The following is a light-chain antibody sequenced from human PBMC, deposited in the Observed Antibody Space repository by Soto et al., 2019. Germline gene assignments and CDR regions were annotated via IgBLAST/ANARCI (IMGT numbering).Light chain of an antibody. CDR1: SGHSSYA. CDR3: QTWCTGIHVV. Sequence: QPVLTQSPSASASLGASVKRTGTLSSGHSSYAIAWHQQQPEKGPRYLMKLDSDGSHTKGDAIPDRFSGSSSGAERYLTISSLQSEDEADYYCQTWCTGIHVVFGGGTKLTVL. V-gene: IGLV4-69*01. J-gene: IGLJ2*01. CDR2: LDSDGSH.